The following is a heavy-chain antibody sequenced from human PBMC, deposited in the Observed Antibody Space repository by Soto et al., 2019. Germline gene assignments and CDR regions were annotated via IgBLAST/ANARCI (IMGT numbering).Heavy chain of an antibody. Sequence: SETLSLTCTVSGGSISSYFYIWVRQPPGKGLEWIGSVYYTGTTDYNPSLKSRVTISVDTSMTQFSLNLRSVTAADTAVYYCARDLAAVPRAFDYWGRGTLVTVSS. CDR2: VYYTGTT. CDR3: ARDLAAVPRAFDY. D-gene: IGHD6-13*01. V-gene: IGHV4-59*01. J-gene: IGHJ4*02. CDR1: GGSISSYF.